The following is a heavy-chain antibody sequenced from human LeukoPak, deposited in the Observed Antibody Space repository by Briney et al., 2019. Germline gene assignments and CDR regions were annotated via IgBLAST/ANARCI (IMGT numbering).Heavy chain of an antibody. CDR1: GGTFSSYA. Sequence: SVKVSCKASGGTFSSYAISWVRQAPGQGLEWMGGIIPIFGTANYAQKFQGRVTITADKSTSTAYMELSSLRSEDTAVYYCARPYYYGSGGAGDYWGQGTLVTVSS. V-gene: IGHV1-69*06. D-gene: IGHD3-10*01. CDR3: ARPYYYGSGGAGDY. J-gene: IGHJ4*02. CDR2: IIPIFGTA.